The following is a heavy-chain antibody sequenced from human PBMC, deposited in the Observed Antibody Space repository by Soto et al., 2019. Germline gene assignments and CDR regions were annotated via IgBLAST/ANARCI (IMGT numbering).Heavy chain of an antibody. CDR3: ASLHNYYDSSGYFAFDI. CDR2: INPNSGGT. D-gene: IGHD3-22*01. CDR1: GYTFTGYY. J-gene: IGHJ3*02. V-gene: IGHV1-2*02. Sequence: GASVKVSCKASGYTFTGYYIHWVRQAPGQGLEWMGWINPNSGGTNYAQKFQGRVTMTRDTSISTAYMELSRLRSDDTAVYYCASLHNYYDSSGYFAFDIWGQGTMVTVSS.